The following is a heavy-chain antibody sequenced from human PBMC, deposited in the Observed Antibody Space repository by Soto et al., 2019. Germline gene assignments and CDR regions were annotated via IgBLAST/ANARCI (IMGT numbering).Heavy chain of an antibody. D-gene: IGHD3-3*01. CDR3: TTDSPYYDFWSGEDAVDI. CDR1: GFTFSNAW. V-gene: IGHV3-15*01. J-gene: IGHJ3*02. Sequence: GGSLRLSCAASGFTFSNAWMSWVRQAPGKGLEWVGRIKSKTDGGTTDYAAPVKGRFTISRDDSKNTLYLQMNSLKTEDTAVYYCTTDSPYYDFWSGEDAVDIWGQGTMVTVSS. CDR2: IKSKTDGGTT.